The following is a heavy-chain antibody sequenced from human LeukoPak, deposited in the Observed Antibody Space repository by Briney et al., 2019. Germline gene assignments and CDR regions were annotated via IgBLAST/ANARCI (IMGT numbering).Heavy chain of an antibody. D-gene: IGHD5-24*01. J-gene: IGHJ3*02. Sequence: PAETLSLTCTVSGGSISSQHWSWIRKPPGKGLEWIGYLYNSGSTNYNPSLKSRVTISVDTSKNQFPLKLSSVTAADTAVYYCARGPVELASQGEDAFDIWGQGTMVTVSS. V-gene: IGHV4-59*11. CDR2: LYNSGST. CDR1: GGSISSQH. CDR3: ARGPVELASQGEDAFDI.